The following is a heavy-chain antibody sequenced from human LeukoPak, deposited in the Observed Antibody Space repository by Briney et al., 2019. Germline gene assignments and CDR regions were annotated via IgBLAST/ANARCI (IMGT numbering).Heavy chain of an antibody. J-gene: IGHJ4*02. CDR1: GFIFEDYG. CDR2: INWNGASV. V-gene: IGHV3-20*04. CDR3: ARVDSGNYYFDY. D-gene: IGHD6-19*01. Sequence: GGSLRLSCAASGFIFEDYGMSWVRQAPGKGLEWVSDINWNGASVGYADSVKGRFTISRDYAKKSLYLQMNSLRAEDTALYYCARVDSGNYYFDYWGQGTPVTVSS.